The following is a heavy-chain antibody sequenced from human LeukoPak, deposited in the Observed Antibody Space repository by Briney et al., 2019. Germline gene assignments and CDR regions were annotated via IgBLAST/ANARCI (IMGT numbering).Heavy chain of an antibody. Sequence: SETLSLTCTVSGGSISTYYWSWIRQPPGKGLEWSGYIYYSGSTNYNPSLKSRVTISVDTSKNQFSLKLSSVTAADTAVYYCARIPGGYSSNWYYFDYWGQGTLVTVSS. J-gene: IGHJ4*02. D-gene: IGHD6-13*01. V-gene: IGHV4-59*01. CDR3: ARIPGGYSSNWYYFDY. CDR1: GGSISTYY. CDR2: IYYSGST.